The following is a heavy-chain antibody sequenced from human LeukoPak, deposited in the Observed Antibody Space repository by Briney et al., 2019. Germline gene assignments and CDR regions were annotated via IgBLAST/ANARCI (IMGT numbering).Heavy chain of an antibody. CDR2: ISGSGGST. J-gene: IGHJ4*02. Sequence: PGGSLRLSCAASGFTFSSYAMSWVRQAPGKGLEWVSAISGSGGSTYYADSVKGRFTISRDNSKNTLYLQMNSLRAEDTAVYYCAKESTFVVVPAAIPDYWGQGTLVTVSS. D-gene: IGHD2-2*02. CDR3: AKESTFVVVPAAIPDY. V-gene: IGHV3-23*01. CDR1: GFTFSSYA.